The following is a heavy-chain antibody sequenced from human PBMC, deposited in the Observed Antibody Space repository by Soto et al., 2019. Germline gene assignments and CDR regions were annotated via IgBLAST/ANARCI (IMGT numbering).Heavy chain of an antibody. CDR3: ARQRWELLWAFDI. CDR2: IYYSGST. Sequence: QLQLQESGPGLVKPSETLSLTCTVSGGSISSSSYYWGWIRQPPGKGLEWIGRIYYSGSTYYNPSLKSRVTIAVDTSKNQFSLQLSSVTAADTAVYYCARQRWELLWAFDIWGQGTMVTVSS. J-gene: IGHJ3*02. D-gene: IGHD1-26*01. V-gene: IGHV4-39*01. CDR1: GGSISSSSYY.